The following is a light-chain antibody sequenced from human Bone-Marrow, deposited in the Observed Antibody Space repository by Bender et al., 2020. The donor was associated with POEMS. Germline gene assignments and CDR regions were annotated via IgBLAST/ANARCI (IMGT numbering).Light chain of an antibody. CDR2: SSH. CDR3: CSYASGKTWV. J-gene: IGLJ3*02. CDR1: SSNIGAHA. V-gene: IGLV1-44*01. Sequence: QSVLTQPPSASGTPGQRVTISCSGGSSNIGAHAVNWYQHLPGTAPKLLIYSSHRRPSEVPDRFSGSRSGTSASLAISGLQSEDEADYYCCSYASGKTWVFGGGTTVTVL.